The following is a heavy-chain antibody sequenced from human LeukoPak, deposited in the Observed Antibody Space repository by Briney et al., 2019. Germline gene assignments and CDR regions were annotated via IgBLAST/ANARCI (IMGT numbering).Heavy chain of an antibody. V-gene: IGHV3-7*04. D-gene: IGHD1-1*01. CDR3: ARRTNYFDY. J-gene: IGHJ4*02. CDR1: GFTFSTYW. Sequence: GGSLRLSCAASGFTFSTYWMSWVRQAPGKGLEWVANIEQDGTEQYYVDSVKGRFTISRDNAKNSLYLQMNSLRAEDTAVYYCARRTNYFDYWGKGTLVTVSS. CDR2: IEQDGTEQ.